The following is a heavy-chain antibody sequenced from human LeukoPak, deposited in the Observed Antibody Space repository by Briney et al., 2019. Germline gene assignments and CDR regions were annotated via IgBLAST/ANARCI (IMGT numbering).Heavy chain of an antibody. V-gene: IGHV4-61*02. D-gene: IGHD2/OR15-2a*01. Sequence: SETLSLTCTVSGGSISSGSYYWSWIRQPAGKGLEWIGRIYTSGSTNYNPSLKSRVTISVDTSKNQFSLKLSSVTAADTAVYYCARKALWDDAFDIWGQGTMGTVSS. J-gene: IGHJ3*02. CDR1: GGSISSGSYY. CDR3: ARKALWDDAFDI. CDR2: IYTSGST.